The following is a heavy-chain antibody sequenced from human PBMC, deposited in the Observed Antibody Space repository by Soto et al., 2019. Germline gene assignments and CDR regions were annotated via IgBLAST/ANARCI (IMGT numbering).Heavy chain of an antibody. D-gene: IGHD2-8*02. V-gene: IGHV4-39*01. CDR3: ARRVPDGTVFHCFDD. Sequence: SETLSLTSTVSGSSISVINYYWDWIRQPPGKDLEWIGTIYYSGTTYYNPSLKSRVTMSVDTSKSQFSLKVSSVTAADTAVYFCARRVPDGTVFHCFDDWGQGAPVPVSP. J-gene: IGHJ4*02. CDR2: IYYSGTT. CDR1: GSSISVINYY.